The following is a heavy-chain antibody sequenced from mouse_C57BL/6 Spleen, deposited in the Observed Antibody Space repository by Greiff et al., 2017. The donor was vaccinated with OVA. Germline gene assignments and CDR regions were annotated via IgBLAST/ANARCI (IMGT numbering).Heavy chain of an antibody. CDR3: ARNEGSATPYAMDY. V-gene: IGHV2-2*01. J-gene: IGHJ4*01. CDR1: GFSLTSYG. CDR2: IWSGGST. Sequence: QVQLQQSGPGLVQPSQSLSITCTVSGFSLTSYGVHWVRQSPGKGLEWLGVIWSGGSTDSNAAFISRLSISKDKSKSQVFFKMNSLQADDTAIYYCARNEGSATPYAMDYWGQGTSVTVSS. D-gene: IGHD6-1*01.